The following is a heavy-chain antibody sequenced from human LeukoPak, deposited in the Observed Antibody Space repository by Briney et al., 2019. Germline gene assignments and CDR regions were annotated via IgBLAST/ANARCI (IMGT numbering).Heavy chain of an antibody. J-gene: IGHJ4*02. CDR1: GGSISSSSYY. Sequence: PSETLSLTCTVSGGSISSSSYYWGWIRQPPGKGLEWIGSIHYSGSTNYNPSLKSRVTISVDTSKNQFSLKLSSVTAADTAVYYCARSFNYYDSSGYYWGQGTLVTVSS. V-gene: IGHV4-39*07. D-gene: IGHD3-22*01. CDR2: IHYSGST. CDR3: ARSFNYYDSSGYY.